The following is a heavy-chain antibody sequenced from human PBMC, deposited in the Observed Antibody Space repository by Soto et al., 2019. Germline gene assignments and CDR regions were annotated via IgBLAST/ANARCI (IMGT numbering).Heavy chain of an antibody. CDR2: ISAYNGNT. CDR1: GYTFTSYG. Sequence: QVQLVQSGAEVKKPGASVKVSCKASGYTFTSYGISWVRQAPGQGLEWMGWISAYNGNTNYAQKLQGRVTMTTDTTTSTAYMELRSLRSDDTAVYYWARKGAAAGQYYYYGMDVWGQGTTVTVSS. J-gene: IGHJ6*02. CDR3: ARKGAAAGQYYYYGMDV. V-gene: IGHV1-18*01. D-gene: IGHD6-13*01.